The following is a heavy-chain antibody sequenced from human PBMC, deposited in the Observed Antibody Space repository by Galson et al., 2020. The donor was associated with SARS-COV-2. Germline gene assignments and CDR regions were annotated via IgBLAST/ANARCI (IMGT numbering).Heavy chain of an antibody. J-gene: IGHJ5*02. Sequence: ASVKVSCKASGYTFTGYYMHWVRQAPGQGLEWMGRINPNSGGTNYAQKFQGRVTMTRDTSISTAYMELSRLRSDDTAVYYCAREPMDILTGVLCDPWCQGTLVTVSS. D-gene: IGHD3-9*01. CDR3: AREPMDILTGVLCDP. V-gene: IGHV1-2*06. CDR2: INPNSGGT. CDR1: GYTFTGYY.